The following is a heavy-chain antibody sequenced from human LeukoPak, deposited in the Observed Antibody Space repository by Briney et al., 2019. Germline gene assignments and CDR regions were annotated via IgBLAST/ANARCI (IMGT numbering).Heavy chain of an antibody. CDR1: GFTFSSYS. CDR3: ASSGYGDYAFDP. J-gene: IGHJ5*02. Sequence: PGGSLRLSCAASGFTFSSYSMNWVRQAPGKGLEWVSSISSSSSYINYADSVKGRFTISRDNAKNSLYLQMNSLRAEDTAVYYCASSGYGDYAFDPWGQGTLVTVSS. D-gene: IGHD4-17*01. V-gene: IGHV3-21*01. CDR2: ISSSSSYI.